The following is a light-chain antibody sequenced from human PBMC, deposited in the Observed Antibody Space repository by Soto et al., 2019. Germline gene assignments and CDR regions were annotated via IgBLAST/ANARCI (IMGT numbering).Light chain of an antibody. CDR2: GAS. CDR1: QRVSGPS. Sequence: EIVLTQFPATLSLSPWEIATLSCRASQRVSGPSLAWYQHKPGQAPRLLIHGASSRATGIPDRISGSRCGTDLSLTTSRLEPEDFPVYDCHQYGDSARTFGQGNKVEV. J-gene: IGKJ1*01. V-gene: IGKV3-20*01. CDR3: HQYGDSART.